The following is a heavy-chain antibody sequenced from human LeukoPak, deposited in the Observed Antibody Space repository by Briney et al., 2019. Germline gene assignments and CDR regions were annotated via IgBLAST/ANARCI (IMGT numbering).Heavy chain of an antibody. D-gene: IGHD5-18*01. V-gene: IGHV4-34*01. CDR3: ARGPRRGYSYGGY. CDR2: INHSGST. J-gene: IGHJ4*02. CDR1: GGSFSGYY. Sequence: SETLSLTCAVYGGSFSGYYWIWIRQPPGKGLEWIGEINHSGSTNYNPSLKSRVTISVDTSKNQFSLKLSSVTAADTAVYYCARGPRRGYSYGGYWGQGTLVTVSS.